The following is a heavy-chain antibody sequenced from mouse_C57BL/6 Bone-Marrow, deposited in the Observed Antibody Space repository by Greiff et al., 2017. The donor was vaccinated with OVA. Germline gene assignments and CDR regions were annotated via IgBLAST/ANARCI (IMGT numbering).Heavy chain of an antibody. D-gene: IGHD1-1*01. CDR3: ASVTTVVLHYYAMDY. Sequence: QVHVKQSGAELVKPGASVKMSCKASGYTLTSYWITWVKQRPGQGLEWIGDIYPGSGSTNYNEKFKSKATLTVDTSSSTAYMQLSSLTSEDSAVYYCASVTTVVLHYYAMDYWGQGTSVTVSS. CDR1: GYTLTSYW. CDR2: IYPGSGST. V-gene: IGHV1-55*01. J-gene: IGHJ4*01.